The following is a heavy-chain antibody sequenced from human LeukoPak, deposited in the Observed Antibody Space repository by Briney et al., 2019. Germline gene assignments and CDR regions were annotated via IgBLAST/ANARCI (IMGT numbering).Heavy chain of an antibody. V-gene: IGHV4-39*01. Sequence: SETLSLTCTVSGGSISSSSYYWGWIRQPPGKGLEWIGSIYYSGSTYYNPSLKSRVTISVDTSKNQFSLKLSSVTAADTAVYYCALGRVIGVVTSVDYWGQGTLVTVSS. CDR2: IYYSGST. J-gene: IGHJ4*02. D-gene: IGHD3-3*01. CDR3: ALGRVIGVVTSVDY. CDR1: GGSISSSSYY.